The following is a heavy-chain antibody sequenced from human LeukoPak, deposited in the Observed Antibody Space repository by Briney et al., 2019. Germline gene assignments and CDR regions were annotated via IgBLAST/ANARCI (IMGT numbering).Heavy chain of an antibody. V-gene: IGHV4-59*08. CDR1: GGSISNYY. CDR2: NSYSGIT. CDR3: ARQSTNLRRLDP. J-gene: IGHJ5*02. Sequence: SETLSPTCTVFGGSISNYYWSWIRQLPGKGLEWIGYNSYSGITNYNPSLKSRATISVDTSKNQFSLKVTSVTAADTAIYYCARQSTNLRRLDPWGQGTLVTVSS.